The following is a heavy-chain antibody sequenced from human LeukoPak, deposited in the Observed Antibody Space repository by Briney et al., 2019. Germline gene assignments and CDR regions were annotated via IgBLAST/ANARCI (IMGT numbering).Heavy chain of an antibody. CDR1: GFTFSSYW. J-gene: IGHJ3*02. D-gene: IGHD3-16*02. CDR2: IKQDGSEK. CDR3: AREVIGRAFDI. Sequence: GGSLRLSCAASGFTFSSYWMSWVRQAPGKWLEWVANIKQDGSEKYYVDSVKGRFTISRDNAKNSLYLQMNSLRAEDTAVYYCAREVIGRAFDIWGQGTMVTVSS. V-gene: IGHV3-7*01.